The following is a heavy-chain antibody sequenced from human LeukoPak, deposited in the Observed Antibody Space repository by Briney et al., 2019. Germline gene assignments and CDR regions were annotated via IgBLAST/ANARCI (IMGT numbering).Heavy chain of an antibody. CDR3: ARESGGFSPFGF. CDR1: GGSILTTNW. J-gene: IGHJ4*02. V-gene: IGHV4-4*02. Sequence: SGTLSLTCAVSGGSILTTNWWSWVRQPPGKGLEWIGEVHLSGTSNYNPSLKSRVSMSIDKSKNQLSLKLTSVTAADTAMYYCARESGGFSPFGFWGQGTLVTVSS. D-gene: IGHD1-26*01. CDR2: VHLSGTS.